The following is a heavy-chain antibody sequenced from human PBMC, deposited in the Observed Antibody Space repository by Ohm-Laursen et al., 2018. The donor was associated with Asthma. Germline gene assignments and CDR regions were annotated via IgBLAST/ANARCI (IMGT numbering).Heavy chain of an antibody. CDR1: GFTFSSYG. CDR3: ARDVMEWYLPAFDF. CDR2: ISYDGSNK. D-gene: IGHD3-3*01. V-gene: IGHV3-30*03. J-gene: IGHJ4*02. Sequence: SPRLSCAAPGFTFSSYGMHWVRQAPGKGLEWVAVISYDGSNKYYADSVKGRFTISRDNSKNTLYLQMNSLRPDDTAVYYCARDVMEWYLPAFDFWGQGTLVTVSS.